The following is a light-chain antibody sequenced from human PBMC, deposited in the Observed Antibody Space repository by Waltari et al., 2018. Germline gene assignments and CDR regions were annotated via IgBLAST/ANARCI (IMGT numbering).Light chain of an antibody. CDR2: GAS. CDR1: QNISSY. CDR3: QHYNTYPLT. J-gene: IGKJ4*01. V-gene: IGKV1-8*01. Sequence: AIRITQSPSSLSASTGDRVTITCRASQNISSYLAWYQQKPGKATQLLIYGASTLASGVPSRFSSSQAGTDFTLTISCLQSEDFAVYYCQHYNTYPLTFGGGTKVEI.